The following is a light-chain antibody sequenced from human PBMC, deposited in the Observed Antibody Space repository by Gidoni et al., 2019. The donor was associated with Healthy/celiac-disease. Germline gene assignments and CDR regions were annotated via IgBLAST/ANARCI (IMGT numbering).Light chain of an antibody. CDR2: GES. V-gene: IGKV3-15*01. J-gene: IGKJ1*01. CDR1: QSVSSN. CDR3: QQYNNWPGT. Sequence: EIVMTQSPATLSVSPEDRATLSCRASQSVSSNLAWYQQKPGQAPRLLIYGESTRATGIPARCSGSGSGTESTHKISSLQSEDVAVYYSQQYNNWPGTFGQGTKVEIK.